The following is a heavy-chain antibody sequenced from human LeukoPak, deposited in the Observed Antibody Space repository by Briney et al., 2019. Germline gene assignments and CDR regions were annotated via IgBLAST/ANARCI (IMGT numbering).Heavy chain of an antibody. CDR1: GYTFTSYD. J-gene: IGHJ5*02. CDR3: ARNYDFWSGYRSNWFDP. Sequence: ASVKVSCKASGYTFTSYDINWVRQATGQGLEWMGWMNPNSGNTGYAQKFQGRVTITRNTSISTAYVELSSLRSEDTAVYYCARNYDFWSGYRSNWFDPWGQGTLVTVSS. D-gene: IGHD3-3*01. CDR2: MNPNSGNT. V-gene: IGHV1-8*03.